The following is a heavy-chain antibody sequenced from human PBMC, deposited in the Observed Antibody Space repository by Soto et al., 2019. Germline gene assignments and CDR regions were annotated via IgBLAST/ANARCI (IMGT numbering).Heavy chain of an antibody. CDR3: ARDKITGLFDY. J-gene: IGHJ4*02. V-gene: IGHV4-30-4*01. D-gene: IGHD2-8*02. Sequence: PSETLSLTCTVPGGSISSDDHYWSWIRQPPGKGLEWIGYIYYSGSTYYNPSLKSRLTISIDTSKNQFSLKLSSVTAADTAVYYCARDKITGLFDYWGQGTLVTVSS. CDR1: GGSISSDDHY. CDR2: IYYSGST.